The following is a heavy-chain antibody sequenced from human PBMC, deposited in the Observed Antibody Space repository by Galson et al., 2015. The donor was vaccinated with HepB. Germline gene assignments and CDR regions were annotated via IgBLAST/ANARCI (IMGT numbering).Heavy chain of an antibody. Sequence: SLRLSCAASGFTVSSNYMSWVRQAPGKGLEWVSVIYSGGSTYYADSVKGRFTISRDNSKNTLYLQVSSLKTEDTAVYYCARDGRERQPLPGYWGQGTLVTVSS. CDR3: ARDGRERQPLPGY. CDR2: IYSGGST. CDR1: GFTVSSNY. V-gene: IGHV3-66*02. D-gene: IGHD2-2*01. J-gene: IGHJ4*02.